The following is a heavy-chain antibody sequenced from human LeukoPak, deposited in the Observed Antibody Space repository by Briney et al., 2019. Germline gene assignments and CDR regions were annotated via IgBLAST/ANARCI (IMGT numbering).Heavy chain of an antibody. CDR3: ARDSPQCSGGYCYFVY. V-gene: IGHV3-74*01. J-gene: IGHJ4*02. Sequence: PGGSLRLSCVASGFTFSRDWMHWVRQAPGKGLAWVSHINSDGSSTSYADSVKGRFTISRDNAKNTLYLQMNSLGVEDTAGYYCARDSPQCSGGYCYFVYWGQRTLVTVSS. CDR2: INSDGSST. D-gene: IGHD2-15*01. CDR1: GFTFSRDW.